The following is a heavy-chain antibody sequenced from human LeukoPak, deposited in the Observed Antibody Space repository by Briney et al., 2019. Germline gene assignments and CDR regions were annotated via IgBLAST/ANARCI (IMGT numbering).Heavy chain of an antibody. CDR2: INHSGST. Sequence: PSGTLSLTCAVYGGSFSGYYWSWIRQPPGRGLEWIGEINHSGSTNYNPSLKSRVTISVDTSKNQFSLKLSSVTAADTAVYYCARRNDSSGYYPKTKYYFDYWGQGTLVTVSS. J-gene: IGHJ4*02. CDR3: ARRNDSSGYYPKTKYYFDY. D-gene: IGHD3-22*01. CDR1: GGSFSGYY. V-gene: IGHV4-34*01.